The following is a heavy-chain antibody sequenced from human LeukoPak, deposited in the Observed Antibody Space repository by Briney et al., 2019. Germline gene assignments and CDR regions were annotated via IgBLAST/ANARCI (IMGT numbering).Heavy chain of an antibody. CDR2: IYHSGST. CDR1: GYSISSGYY. D-gene: IGHD3-10*01. CDR3: ARTQLWFGFDY. J-gene: IGHJ4*02. V-gene: IGHV4-38-2*01. Sequence: KPSETLSLTCAVSGYSISSGYYWGWIRQPPGKGPECIGSIYHSGSTYYTPSLKSRVTISVDTSKNQFSLKLSSVTAADTAVYYCARTQLWFGFDYWGQGTLVTVSS.